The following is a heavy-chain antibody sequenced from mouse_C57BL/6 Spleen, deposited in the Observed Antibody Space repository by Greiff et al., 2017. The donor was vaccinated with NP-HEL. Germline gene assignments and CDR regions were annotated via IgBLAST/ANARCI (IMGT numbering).Heavy chain of an antibody. J-gene: IGHJ3*01. Sequence: EVQVVESGGGLVKPGGSLKLSCAASGFTFSDYGMHWVRQAPEKGLEWVAYISSGSSTIYYADTVKGRFTISRDNAKNTLFLQMTSLRSEDTAMYYCARDYAHEGFAYWGQGTLVTVSA. CDR2: ISSGSSTI. D-gene: IGHD1-1*02. CDR1: GFTFSDYG. CDR3: ARDYAHEGFAY. V-gene: IGHV5-17*01.